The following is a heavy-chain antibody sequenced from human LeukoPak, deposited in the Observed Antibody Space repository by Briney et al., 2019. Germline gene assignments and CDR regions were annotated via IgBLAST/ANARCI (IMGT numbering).Heavy chain of an antibody. Sequence: PSETLSLTCAVCGGSFSGYYWSCIRQPPGKRLEWIGEINHSGGTNYNPSLKSRVTISVETSKNQFSLNLRCVTAADTAVYYCARGAHQNYYFDYWGQGTLVTVSS. V-gene: IGHV4-34*01. J-gene: IGHJ4*02. CDR2: INHSGGT. CDR1: GGSFSGYY. CDR3: ARGAHQNYYFDY.